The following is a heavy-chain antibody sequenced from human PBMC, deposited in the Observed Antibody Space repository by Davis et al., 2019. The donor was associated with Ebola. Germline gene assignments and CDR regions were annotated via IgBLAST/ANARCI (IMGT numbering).Heavy chain of an antibody. CDR2: ISGSSDYI. CDR3: ARDRDPYYDIMIGYSPIDY. CDR1: GFTFSSYY. D-gene: IGHD3-9*01. V-gene: IGHV3-21*04. J-gene: IGHJ4*02. Sequence: GESLKISCAASGFTFSSYYMNWVRQAPGKGLEWVSSISGSSDYIYYADSVKGRFTISRDNAKNSLYLQMNSLRAEDTAVYFCARDRDPYYDIMIGYSPIDYWGRGTLVTVSS.